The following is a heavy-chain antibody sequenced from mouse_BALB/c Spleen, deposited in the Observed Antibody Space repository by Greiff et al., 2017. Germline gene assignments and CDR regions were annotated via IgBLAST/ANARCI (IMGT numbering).Heavy chain of an antibody. CDR1: GFTFSSFG. Sequence: EVHLVESGGGLVQPGGSRKLSCAASGFTFSSFGMHWVRQAPEKGLEWVAYISSGSSTIYYADTVKGRFTISRDNPKNTLFLQMTSLRSEDTAMYYCARLVGEAYWGQGTLVTVSA. CDR3: ARLVGEAY. J-gene: IGHJ3*01. D-gene: IGHD1-1*02. V-gene: IGHV5-17*02. CDR2: ISSGSSTI.